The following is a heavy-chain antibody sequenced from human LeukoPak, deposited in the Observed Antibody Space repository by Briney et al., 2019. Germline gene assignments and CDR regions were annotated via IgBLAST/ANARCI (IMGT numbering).Heavy chain of an antibody. CDR1: GFTFSSYA. V-gene: IGHV3-23*01. CDR2: ISGSGGST. CDR3: ARDLGWSYSGSDQKDDAFDI. Sequence: PGGSLRLSCAASGFTFSSYAMSWVRQAPGKGLEWVSAISGSGGSTYYADSVKGRFTISRDNSKNTLYLQMNSLRAEDTAVYYCARDLGWSYSGSDQKDDAFDIWGQGTVVTVSS. D-gene: IGHD3-10*01. J-gene: IGHJ3*02.